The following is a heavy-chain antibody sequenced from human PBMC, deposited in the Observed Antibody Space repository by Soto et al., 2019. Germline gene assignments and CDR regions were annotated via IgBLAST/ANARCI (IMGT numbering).Heavy chain of an antibody. CDR3: ARHTGQLSPFDS. CDR2: IYYTGST. V-gene: IGHV4-39*01. J-gene: IGHJ4*02. Sequence: SETLSLTCIVSGGSISSGGYYWDWIRQPPGKGLEWIGYIYYTGSTSYNPSLKSRVTISVDTSKIQFSLKLSSVTAADTAVYYCARHTGQLSPFDSWGQGTLVTVSS. CDR1: GGSISSGGYY. D-gene: IGHD2-2*01.